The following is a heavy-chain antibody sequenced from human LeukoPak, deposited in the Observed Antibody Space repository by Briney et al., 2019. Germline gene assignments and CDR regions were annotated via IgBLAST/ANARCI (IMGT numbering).Heavy chain of an antibody. J-gene: IGHJ4*02. V-gene: IGHV3-23*01. CDR2: IGNTET. CDR1: GFPFETNA. CDR3: AKDWIQFNRVFDCFDS. Sequence: TGGSLRLSCATSGFPFETNAMSWVRQAPGKGLEWVATIGNTETFYADSVTGRFTISRDNSKNTVNLQMNRLRVEDTAIYYCAKDWIQFNRVFDCFDSWAREPWSPSPQ. D-gene: IGHD5-18*01.